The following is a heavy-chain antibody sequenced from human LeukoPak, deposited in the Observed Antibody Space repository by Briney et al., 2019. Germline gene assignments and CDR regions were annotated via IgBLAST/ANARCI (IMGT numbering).Heavy chain of an antibody. CDR2: ISGSGGST. D-gene: IGHD5-18*01. Sequence: GGSLRLSCSASGFTFSSYAMSWVRQAPGKGLEWVSAISGSGGSTYYADSVKGRFTISRDNSKNTLYLQMNSLRAEDTAVYYCATSPLQLWSNFDYWGQGTLVTVSS. V-gene: IGHV3-23*01. CDR1: GFTFSSYA. CDR3: ATSPLQLWSNFDY. J-gene: IGHJ4*02.